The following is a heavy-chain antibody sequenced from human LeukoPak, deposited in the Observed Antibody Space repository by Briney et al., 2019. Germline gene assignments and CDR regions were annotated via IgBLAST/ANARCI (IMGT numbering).Heavy chain of an antibody. D-gene: IGHD1-1*01. Sequence: SETLSLTCAVYGGSFSGYYWSWIRQPPGKGLEWIGETNHSGSTNYNPSLKSRVTISVDTSKNQFSLKLSSVTAADTAVYYCARVGTGTTYNWFDPWGQGTLVTVSS. J-gene: IGHJ5*02. CDR2: TNHSGST. V-gene: IGHV4-34*01. CDR1: GGSFSGYY. CDR3: ARVGTGTTYNWFDP.